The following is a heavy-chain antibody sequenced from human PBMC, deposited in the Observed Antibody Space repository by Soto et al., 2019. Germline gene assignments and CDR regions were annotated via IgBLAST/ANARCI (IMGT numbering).Heavy chain of an antibody. J-gene: IGHJ6*02. CDR3: TTESDYYDSSGYYHYGMDA. Sequence: GGSLRLSCAASGFTFSNAWMSWVRQAPGKGLEWVGRIKSKTDGGTTDYAAPVKGRFTIPRDDSKNTLYLQMNSLKTEDTAVYYCTTESDYYDSSGYYHYGMDAWGQGTTVTVSS. CDR1: GFTFSNAW. V-gene: IGHV3-15*01. D-gene: IGHD3-22*01. CDR2: IKSKTDGGTT.